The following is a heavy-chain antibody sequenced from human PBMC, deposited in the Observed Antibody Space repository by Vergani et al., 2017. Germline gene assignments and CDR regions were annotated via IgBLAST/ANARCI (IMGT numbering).Heavy chain of an antibody. D-gene: IGHD5-12*01. CDR3: ARLRLEDSGYDFGGMDV. Sequence: QVQLEESGPGLVKPSETLSLTCAVSGYSISSGYYWGWIRQPPGKGLEWIGSIYQSGSTYYNPSLKSRVTISVDTSKNQFSLKLSSVTAADTAVYYCARLRLEDSGYDFGGMDVWGQGTTVTVSS. CDR1: GYSISSGYY. V-gene: IGHV4-38-2*01. CDR2: IYQSGST. J-gene: IGHJ6*02.